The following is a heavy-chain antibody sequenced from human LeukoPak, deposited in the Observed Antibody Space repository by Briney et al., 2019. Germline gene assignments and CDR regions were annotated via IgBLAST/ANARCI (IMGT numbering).Heavy chain of an antibody. J-gene: IGHJ4*02. D-gene: IGHD3-10*01. V-gene: IGHV5-10-1*01. CDR3: ARYGSGPDS. CDR2: IDPRDSQT. CDR1: GYSFSNYW. Sequence: GESLKTSCQGFGYSFSNYWMTWVRQLPGKGLEWMGRIDPRDSQTNYSPSFQGHITISSDSSITTAYLEWSSLTVSDTATYYCARYGSGPDSWGQGTLVIVSS.